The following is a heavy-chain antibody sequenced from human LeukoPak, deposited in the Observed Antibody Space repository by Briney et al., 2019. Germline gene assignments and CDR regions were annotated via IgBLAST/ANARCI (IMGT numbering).Heavy chain of an antibody. CDR2: IYPGDSDT. D-gene: IGHD3-22*01. CDR3: ARLFDYDSSGYYYYYGMDV. Sequence: AGESLKISCKGSGYSFTSYWIGWVRQMPGKGLEWMGIIYPGDSDTRYSPSFQGQVTISADKSISTAYLQWSSLKASDTAMYYCARLFDYDSSGYYYYYGMDVWGQGTTVTVYS. J-gene: IGHJ6*02. V-gene: IGHV5-51*01. CDR1: GYSFTSYW.